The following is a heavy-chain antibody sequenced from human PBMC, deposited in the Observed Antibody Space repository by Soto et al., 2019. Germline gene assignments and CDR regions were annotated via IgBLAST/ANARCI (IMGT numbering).Heavy chain of an antibody. CDR1: GIIFRSYA. CDR3: ARAFSGSYPNFDY. D-gene: IGHD1-26*01. J-gene: IGHJ4*02. Sequence: GGSLRLSCAASGIIFRSYAMHWVRQAPGKGLEWVAVITYDGANGYYADSVRGRFAISRDNSKSTLFLQMNSLRPEDTAVYYCARAFSGSYPNFDYWGQGTLVTVSS. V-gene: IGHV3-30*09. CDR2: ITYDGANG.